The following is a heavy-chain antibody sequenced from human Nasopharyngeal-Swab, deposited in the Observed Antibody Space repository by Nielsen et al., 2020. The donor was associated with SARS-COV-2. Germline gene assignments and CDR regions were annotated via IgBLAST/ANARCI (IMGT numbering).Heavy chain of an antibody. Sequence: SQTLSLTCAVYGGSFSGYYWSWIRQPPGKGLEWIGEVNHSGSTYYNPSLKSRVTISVDTSKNQFSLKLSSVTAADTAVYYCARGKKEGGGDYRYNGWFDPWGHRTLVTVPS. CDR2: VNHSGST. J-gene: IGHJ5*02. V-gene: IGHV4-34*01. CDR1: GGSFSGYY. CDR3: ARGKKEGGGDYRYNGWFDP. D-gene: IGHD3-16*02.